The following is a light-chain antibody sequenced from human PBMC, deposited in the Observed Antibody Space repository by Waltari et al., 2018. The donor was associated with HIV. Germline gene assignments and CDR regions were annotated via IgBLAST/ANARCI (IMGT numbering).Light chain of an antibody. CDR3: AAWDDSLHGYV. Sequence: QSVLTQPPSASGAPGPRVTIPCPGSSSNIGSNPINWYRQLPGTAPKLLIYSNNQWPSGVPDRFSGSKSGTSASLAISGLQSEDEADYYCAAWDDSLHGYVFGTGTKVTVV. J-gene: IGLJ1*01. CDR2: SNN. CDR1: SSNIGSNP. V-gene: IGLV1-44*01.